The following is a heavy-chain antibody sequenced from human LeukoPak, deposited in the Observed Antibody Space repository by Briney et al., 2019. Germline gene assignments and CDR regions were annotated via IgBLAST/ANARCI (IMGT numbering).Heavy chain of an antibody. D-gene: IGHD3-10*01. CDR1: GFTFSNYA. CDR3: ARDSTYYYDSGSSGPHYFDD. CDR2: ISSGGTYE. J-gene: IGHJ4*02. V-gene: IGHV3-30*01. Sequence: GGSLRLSCAASGFTFSNYAMHWVRQAPGKGLEWVSLISSGGTYEYYADSVKGRFTISRDNSKNTLYLQLNSLRAEDTAVYYCARDSTYYYDSGSSGPHYFDDWGQGTLVTVSS.